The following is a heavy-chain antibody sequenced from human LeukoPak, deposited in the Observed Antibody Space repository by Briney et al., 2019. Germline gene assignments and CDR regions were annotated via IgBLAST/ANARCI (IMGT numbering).Heavy chain of an antibody. CDR1: GGSISSGTNY. J-gene: IGHJ4*02. V-gene: IGHV4-39*01. D-gene: IGHD5-12*01. CDR2: MYYSWSI. CDR3: ARHGDSGYDYFDY. Sequence: SETLSLTCTVSGGSISSGTNYWGWVRQPPGKGLEWIGSMYYSWSIYYNPSLKSRVSVSGDTSKNQFSLGLSSVTAADTAVYYCARHGDSGYDYFDYWGQGILVTVSS.